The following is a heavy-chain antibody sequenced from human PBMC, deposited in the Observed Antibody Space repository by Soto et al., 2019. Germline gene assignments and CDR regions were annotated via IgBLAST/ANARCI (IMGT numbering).Heavy chain of an antibody. CDR2: IQNDGSRT. CDR1: GFTFNYYW. V-gene: IGHV3-74*01. D-gene: IGHD2-21*02. CDR3: ARGDLGGFDL. Sequence: EVQLVESEGGLVQRGGSLRLSCAASGFTFNYYWMHWVRQAPGQGLVWVAHIQNDGSRTTYADSVKGRFTISRDNAKNTMYQRMNSLRAEETSVYYCARGDLGGFDLWGQGTTVTVSS. J-gene: IGHJ3*01.